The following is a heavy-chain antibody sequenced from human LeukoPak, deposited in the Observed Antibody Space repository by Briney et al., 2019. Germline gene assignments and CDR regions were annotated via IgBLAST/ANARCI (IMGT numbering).Heavy chain of an antibody. Sequence: PGGSLRLSCAASGFTFSSYTMHWVRQAPGKGLEWVSSICISSTYIYHADSVKGRFTISRDNARNSLYLQMNSLRVEDTAVYYCAREGDYSSFDYWGQGTLVTVSS. D-gene: IGHD4-17*01. V-gene: IGHV3-21*01. J-gene: IGHJ4*02. CDR3: AREGDYSSFDY. CDR2: ICISSTYI. CDR1: GFTFSSYT.